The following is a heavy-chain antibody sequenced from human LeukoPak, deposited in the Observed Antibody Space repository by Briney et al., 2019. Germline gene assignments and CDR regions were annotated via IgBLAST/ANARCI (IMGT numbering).Heavy chain of an antibody. Sequence: SETLSLTCTVSGYSISSGYYWGWIRQPPGKGLEWIGSIYHSGSTYYNPSLKSRVTISVDTSKNQFSLKLRSVTAADTAVYYCARKYGDYVAWFDPWGQGTLVTVSS. D-gene: IGHD4-17*01. J-gene: IGHJ5*02. CDR3: ARKYGDYVAWFDP. CDR1: GYSISSGYY. V-gene: IGHV4-38-2*02. CDR2: IYHSGST.